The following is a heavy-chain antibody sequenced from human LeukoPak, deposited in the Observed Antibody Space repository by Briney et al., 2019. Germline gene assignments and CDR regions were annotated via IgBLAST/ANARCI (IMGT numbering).Heavy chain of an antibody. D-gene: IGHD5-18*01. Sequence: EASVKVSCKVSGKTLSDLSIHWLRQPPGKGLEWLGGSDPGDGERIYAQMFQGRVTMTEDTSIDTAYMELSSLRSEDTAVYYCVTGFTTMAVDYFDYWGQGTLVTVSP. CDR1: GKTLSDLS. J-gene: IGHJ4*02. CDR3: VTGFTTMAVDYFDY. V-gene: IGHV1-24*01. CDR2: SDPGDGER.